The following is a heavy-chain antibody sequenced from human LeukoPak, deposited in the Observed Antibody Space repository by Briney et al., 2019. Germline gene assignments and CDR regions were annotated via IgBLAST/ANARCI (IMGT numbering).Heavy chain of an antibody. J-gene: IGHJ1*01. D-gene: IGHD6-19*01. CDR1: GFIVSSKY. CDR2: VYSNDNT. Sequence: GGSLRLSCAASGFIVSSKYMSWVRQAPGKGLEWVSAVYSNDNTYYADPVKGRFSISRDKSKNTLYLQMNSLRAEDTAVYYCARFETVAAKPIEHWGPGTLVTVSS. V-gene: IGHV3-53*01. CDR3: ARFETVAAKPIEH.